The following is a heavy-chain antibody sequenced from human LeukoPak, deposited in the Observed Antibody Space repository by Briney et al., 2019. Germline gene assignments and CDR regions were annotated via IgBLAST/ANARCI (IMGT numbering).Heavy chain of an antibody. J-gene: IGHJ4*02. CDR3: ARLDYYDSSRFDY. CDR1: GDSIRSDY. CDR2: VYYSGST. D-gene: IGHD3-22*01. V-gene: IGHV4-59*08. Sequence: PSETLSLTCTVSGDSIRSDYWSWIRQPPGKGLEWIGYVYYSGSTQYNPSLKSRVTISVDTSKNQFSLKLSSVTAADTAVYYCARLDYYDSSRFDYWGQGTLVTVSS.